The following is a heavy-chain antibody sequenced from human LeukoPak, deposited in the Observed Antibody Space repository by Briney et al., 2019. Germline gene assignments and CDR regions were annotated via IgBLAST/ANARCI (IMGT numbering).Heavy chain of an antibody. Sequence: ASATVSCKASGYTFTSYGISWVRQAPGQGLEWMGIINPSGGSTSYAQKFQGRVTMTRDMSTSTVYMELSSLRSEDTAVYYCARDWPYSGIHDAFDIWGQGTMVTVSS. CDR3: ARDWPYSGIHDAFDI. D-gene: IGHD1-26*01. J-gene: IGHJ3*02. CDR1: GYTFTSYG. V-gene: IGHV1-46*01. CDR2: INPSGGST.